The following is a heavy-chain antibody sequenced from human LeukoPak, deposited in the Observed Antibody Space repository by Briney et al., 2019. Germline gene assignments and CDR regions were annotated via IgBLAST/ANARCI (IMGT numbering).Heavy chain of an antibody. J-gene: IGHJ4*02. Sequence: GASLRLSCAASGSTFSNYAMSWVRQAPGKGLEWVSAVSGRDDSTYYADSVKGRFTISRDTSKNTLYLQMNSLRAEDTAVYYCVKWGDYDILTGYYDPDYWGQGTLVTVSS. D-gene: IGHD3-9*01. CDR1: GSTFSNYA. CDR3: VKWGDYDILTGYYDPDY. V-gene: IGHV3-23*01. CDR2: VSGRDDST.